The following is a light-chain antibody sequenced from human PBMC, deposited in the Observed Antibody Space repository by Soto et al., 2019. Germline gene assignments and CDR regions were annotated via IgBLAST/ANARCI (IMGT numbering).Light chain of an antibody. CDR2: GAS. CDR3: QRYNNWPHWS. Sequence: EIVMTQSPATLSVSPGERSTLSCRASQSVSSNLAWYQQKPGQAHRLLIYGASTRATGLPARFSGSGSGTECTLHINSLQSEDFAVYYWQRYNNWPHWSLGQGTKVEIK. J-gene: IGKJ1*01. V-gene: IGKV3-15*01. CDR1: QSVSSN.